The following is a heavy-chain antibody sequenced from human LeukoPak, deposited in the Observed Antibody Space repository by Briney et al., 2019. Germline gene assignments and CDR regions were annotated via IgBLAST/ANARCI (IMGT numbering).Heavy chain of an antibody. CDR1: GFTFSNYA. CDR3: ASTANTRDFDY. V-gene: IGHV3-23*01. D-gene: IGHD2-8*02. CDR2: ISDSGGGT. J-gene: IGHJ4*02. Sequence: GGSLRLSCAASGFTFSNYAMSWVRQGPGKGLEWVSVISDSGGGTYYAVSVKGRFTISRDNAKNSLYLQMNSLRAEDTAVYFCASTANTRDFDYWGQGTLVTVSS.